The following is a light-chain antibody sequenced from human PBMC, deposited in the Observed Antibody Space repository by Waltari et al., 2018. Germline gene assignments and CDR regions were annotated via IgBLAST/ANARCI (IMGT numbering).Light chain of an antibody. V-gene: IGLV2-23*02. J-gene: IGLJ1*01. CDR3: CSYAGTSYV. CDR1: SSDVGNYNL. CDR2: GVS. Sequence: QSALTQPASVSGSPGQSITISCTGTSSDVGNYNLVSWYQQHPDKAPKLMIYGVSKRPSVVSNRFSGSKSGNTASLTISGLQAEDEADYYCCSYAGTSYVFGTGTKVTVL.